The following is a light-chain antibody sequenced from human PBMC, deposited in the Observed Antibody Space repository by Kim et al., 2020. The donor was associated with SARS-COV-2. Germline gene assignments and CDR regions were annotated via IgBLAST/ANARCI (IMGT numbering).Light chain of an antibody. J-gene: IGLJ3*02. CDR3: NSWDTSGNHWV. Sequence: SSELTQDPAVSVALGQTIRITCQGDSLRNYYANWYQQKPGQAPVLVIYRKYSRPSGIPDRFSASSSGNTASLTITGAQAEDEADYYCNSWDTSGNHWVFGGGTQLTVL. CDR1: SLRNYY. V-gene: IGLV3-19*01. CDR2: RKY.